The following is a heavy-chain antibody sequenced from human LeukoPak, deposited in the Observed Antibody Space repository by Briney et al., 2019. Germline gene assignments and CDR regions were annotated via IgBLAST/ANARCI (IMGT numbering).Heavy chain of an antibody. V-gene: IGHV3-30-3*01. CDR1: GFTFSSYA. J-gene: IGHJ4*02. CDR3: ARVLYGSGSSPDY. D-gene: IGHD3-10*01. Sequence: GGSLRLSCAASGFTFSSYAMHWVRQAPGKGLEWVAVISYDGSNKYYADSVKGRFTISRDNAKNSLYLQMNSLRAEDTAVYYCARVLYGSGSSPDYWGQGTLVTVSS. CDR2: ISYDGSNK.